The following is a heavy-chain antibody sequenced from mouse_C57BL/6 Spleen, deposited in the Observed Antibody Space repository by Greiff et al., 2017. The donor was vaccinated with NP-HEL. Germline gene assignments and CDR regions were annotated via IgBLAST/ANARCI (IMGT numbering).Heavy chain of an antibody. CDR3: ARSYGSSCFDV. CDR1: GYSITSGYY. Sequence: EVQLQQSGPGLVKPSQSLSLTCSVTGYSITSGYYWNWIRQFPGNKLEWMGYISYDGSNNYNPSLKNRISITRDTSKNQFFLKLNSVTTEDTATYYCARSYGSSCFDVWGTGTTVTVSS. J-gene: IGHJ1*03. D-gene: IGHD1-1*01. CDR2: ISYDGSN. V-gene: IGHV3-6*01.